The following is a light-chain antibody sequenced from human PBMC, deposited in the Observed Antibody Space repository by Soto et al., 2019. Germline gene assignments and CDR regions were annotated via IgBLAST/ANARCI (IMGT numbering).Light chain of an antibody. Sequence: QSALTQPASVSGSPGQSITISCTGTSSDVGSYNLVSWYQQHPGKAPKLMIYEGSKRPSGVSNRLSGSKSGNTASQTISGLQAEDEADYYCCSYAGSSTWVFGGGTKLTVL. V-gene: IGLV2-23*01. CDR1: SSDVGSYNL. CDR3: CSYAGSSTWV. J-gene: IGLJ3*02. CDR2: EGS.